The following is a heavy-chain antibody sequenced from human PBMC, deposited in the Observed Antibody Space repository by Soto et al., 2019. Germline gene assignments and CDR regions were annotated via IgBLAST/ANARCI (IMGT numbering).Heavy chain of an antibody. Sequence: GGSLRLSCAASGFTFSSYAMSWVRQAPGKGLEWVSAISGSGGSTYYADSVKGRFTISRDNSKNTLYLQMNSLRAEDTAVYYCATGNSWKPAQGYYGMDVWGQGTTVTVSS. V-gene: IGHV3-23*01. J-gene: IGHJ6*02. D-gene: IGHD1-1*01. CDR2: ISGSGGST. CDR1: GFTFSSYA. CDR3: ATGNSWKPAQGYYGMDV.